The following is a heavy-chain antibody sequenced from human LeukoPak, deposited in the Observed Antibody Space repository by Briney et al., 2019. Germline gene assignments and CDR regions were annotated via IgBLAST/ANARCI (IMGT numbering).Heavy chain of an antibody. CDR2: ISGSGGST. J-gene: IGHJ4*02. D-gene: IGHD6-19*01. V-gene: IGHV3-23*01. CDR1: GFTFSSYA. Sequence: GGTLRLSCAVSGFTFSSYAMSWVRQPPGRGLEWVSAISGSGGSTYYADSVEGRFTISRDNSKNPLYLQMNSLRAEDTAVYYGTNLAGAGKCYWGQGTLGSVSS. CDR3: TNLAGAGKCY.